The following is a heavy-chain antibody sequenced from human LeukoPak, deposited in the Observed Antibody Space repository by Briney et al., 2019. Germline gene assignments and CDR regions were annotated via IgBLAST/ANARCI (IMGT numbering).Heavy chain of an antibody. CDR3: ARAPEVPAAAITPCYYYYMDV. Sequence: GGSLRLSCAASGFTFSSYAMHWVRLAPGKGLEWVAVISYDGSNKYYADSVKGRSTISRDNSKNTLYLQMNSLRAEDTAVYYCARAPEVPAAAITPCYYYYMDVWGKGTTVTVSS. CDR1: GFTFSSYA. CDR2: ISYDGSNK. J-gene: IGHJ6*03. D-gene: IGHD2-2*01. V-gene: IGHV3-30-3*01.